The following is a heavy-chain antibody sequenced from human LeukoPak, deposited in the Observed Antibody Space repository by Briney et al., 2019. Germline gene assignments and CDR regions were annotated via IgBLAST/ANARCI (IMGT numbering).Heavy chain of an antibody. V-gene: IGHV3-21*01. CDR3: ARDLFANYDFWSGYSSGGDY. CDR1: GFRFSDYS. CDR2: ISSSSSYI. Sequence: GGSLRLSCAASGFRFSDYSMNWVRQAPGKGLEWVSSISSSSSYIYYADSVKGRFTISRDNAKNSLYLQMNSLRAEDTAVYYCARDLFANYDFWSGYSSGGDYWGQGTLVTVSS. J-gene: IGHJ4*02. D-gene: IGHD3-3*01.